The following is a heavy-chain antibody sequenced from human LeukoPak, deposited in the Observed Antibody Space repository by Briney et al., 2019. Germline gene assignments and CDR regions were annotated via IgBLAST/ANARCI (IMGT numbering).Heavy chain of an antibody. D-gene: IGHD3-10*01. CDR3: ARDNYYGSGSYYTGVDY. J-gene: IGHJ4*02. V-gene: IGHV1-18*01. CDR2: ISAYNGNT. CDR1: GYTFTSYG. Sequence: ASVKVSCKASGYTFTSYGISWVRQAPGQGLEWMGWISAYNGNTNYAQKLQGRVTMNTDTSTSTAYMELRSLRSDDTAVYYCARDNYYGSGSYYTGVDYWGQGTLVTVSS.